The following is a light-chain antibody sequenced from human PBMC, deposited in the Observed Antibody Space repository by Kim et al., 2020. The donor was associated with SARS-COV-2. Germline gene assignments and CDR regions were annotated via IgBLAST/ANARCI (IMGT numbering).Light chain of an antibody. J-gene: IGLJ1*01. Sequence: GQAIPISCTGASSDVGSYNLVSWYQQHPGKATKLMIYEIDKRPSGVSNRFSGSKSGNTASLTISGLQTEDEADYYCCSCAGSSTYVFGTGTKVTVL. CDR1: SSDVGSYNL. CDR3: CSCAGSSTYV. V-gene: IGLV2-23*02. CDR2: EID.